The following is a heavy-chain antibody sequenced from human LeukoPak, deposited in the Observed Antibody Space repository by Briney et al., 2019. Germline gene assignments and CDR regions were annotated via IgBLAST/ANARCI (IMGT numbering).Heavy chain of an antibody. V-gene: IGHV3-23*01. Sequence: GGSLRLPCAASGFTLSSYAMNWVRQAPGKGLEWVSGISGSGSAYYADSVKGRFSISRDKSKNTVYLQMDSLRAEDTAVYYCAKRGAEVGASVAPGDYWGQGTLLTVSS. CDR2: ISGSGSA. CDR3: AKRGAEVGASVAPGDY. J-gene: IGHJ4*02. CDR1: GFTLSSYA. D-gene: IGHD1-26*01.